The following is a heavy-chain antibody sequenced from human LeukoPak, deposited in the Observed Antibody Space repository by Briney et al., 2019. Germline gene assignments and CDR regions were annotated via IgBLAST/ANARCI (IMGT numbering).Heavy chain of an antibody. Sequence: PGGSLRLSCAASGFTFSNYEMNWVRQAPGKGLEWVASISSSGSSIYYADSVKGRFTIARGNAKNSVYLQMNSLRAEDTAVYYCARDLRTPMGGVSDYWGQGTLVTVSS. D-gene: IGHD5-18*01. J-gene: IGHJ4*02. CDR2: ISSSGSSI. CDR3: ARDLRTPMGGVSDY. V-gene: IGHV3-48*03. CDR1: GFTFSNYE.